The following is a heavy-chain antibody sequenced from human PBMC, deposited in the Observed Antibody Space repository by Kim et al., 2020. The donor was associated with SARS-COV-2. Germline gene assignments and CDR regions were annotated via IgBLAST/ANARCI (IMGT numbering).Heavy chain of an antibody. Sequence: GGSLRLSCAVSGFTFSNYWMSWVRQAPGTGLEWVANIKQDGSDKYYVDSVRGRFTISGDNAKNSLYLQMNSLRAEDTAVYYCASHGTFCGGDCDCNIAYFDFWGQGTLVTVSS. CDR1: GFTFSNYW. CDR3: ASHGTFCGGDCDCNIAYFDF. J-gene: IGHJ4*02. CDR2: IKQDGSDK. D-gene: IGHD2-21*01. V-gene: IGHV3-7*01.